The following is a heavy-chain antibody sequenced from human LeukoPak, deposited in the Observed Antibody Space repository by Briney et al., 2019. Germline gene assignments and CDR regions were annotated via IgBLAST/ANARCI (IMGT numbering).Heavy chain of an antibody. Sequence: AGGSLRLSCAASGFTFSDYYMNWVPQAPGKGLEWVSFISSSSTIYYADSVKGRFTISRDNAKNSLYLQMNSLRAEDTAVYYCASPHYWGQGTLVTVSS. V-gene: IGHV3-69-1*02. CDR3: ASPHY. CDR2: ISSSSTI. CDR1: GFTFSDYY. J-gene: IGHJ4*02.